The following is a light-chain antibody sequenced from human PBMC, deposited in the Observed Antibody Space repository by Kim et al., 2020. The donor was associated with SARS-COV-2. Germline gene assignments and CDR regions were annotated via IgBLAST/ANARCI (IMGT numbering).Light chain of an antibody. CDR3: AAWDDSLSGPV. CDR2: SYN. V-gene: IGLV1-44*01. Sequence: ELTQPPSASGTPGQRVTISCSGSRSNIGSNSVSWYQQVPGTAPKFLIYSYNQRPSGVPDRFSASKSGTSASLAISGLQSEDEADYYCAAWDDSLSGPVFGGGTQLTVL. CDR1: RSNIGSNS. J-gene: IGLJ3*02.